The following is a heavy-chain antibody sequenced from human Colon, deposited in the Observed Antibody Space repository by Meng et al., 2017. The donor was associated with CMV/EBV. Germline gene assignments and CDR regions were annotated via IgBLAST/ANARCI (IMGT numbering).Heavy chain of an antibody. J-gene: IGHJ6*02. Sequence: ESLKISCAASGFTFSSYWMHWIRQPPGKGLEWMGYVYYSGSTNYNPSLKSRVTISVDTSKNQFSLKLSSVTASDTAVYYCARDGLIDDFWSGYESYGMDVWGQGTTVTVSS. CDR1: GFTFSSYW. D-gene: IGHD3-3*01. CDR2: VYYSGST. CDR3: ARDGLIDDFWSGYESYGMDV. V-gene: IGHV4-59*01.